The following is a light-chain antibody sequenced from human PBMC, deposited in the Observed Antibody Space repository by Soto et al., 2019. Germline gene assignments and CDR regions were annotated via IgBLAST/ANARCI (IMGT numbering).Light chain of an antibody. Sequence: EIVMTQSPATLSVSPGERASLSCRAGQSVASNLAWYQQKPGQAPRLLLYGASTRATGIPARFSGSGSGTEFTLTTGSLQTEDCAMYDCQQYYNWPRTFGQGTKVAI. J-gene: IGKJ1*01. CDR2: GAS. V-gene: IGKV3-15*01. CDR1: QSVASN. CDR3: QQYYNWPRT.